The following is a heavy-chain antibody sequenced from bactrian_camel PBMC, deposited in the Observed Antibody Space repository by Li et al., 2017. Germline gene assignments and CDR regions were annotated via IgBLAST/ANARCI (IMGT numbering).Heavy chain of an antibody. J-gene: IGHJ6*01. CDR2: IFTGCGRD. V-gene: IGHV3S1*01. CDR1: GYTGSRQC. CDR3: AARKGDNGLFYSCPKIVADAEIDFGY. D-gene: IGHD1*01. Sequence: QLVASGGGSVQAGGSLRLACGVPGYTGSRQCMGWFRQAPGKEREGVAAIFTGCGRDYYAASVKGRVTISRDNAKNTLYLQMNSLKPEETAMYYRAARKGDNGLFYSCPKIVADAEIDFGYWGQGTQVTVS.